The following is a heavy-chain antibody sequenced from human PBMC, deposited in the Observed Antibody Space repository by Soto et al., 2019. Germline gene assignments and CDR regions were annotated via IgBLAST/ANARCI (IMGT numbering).Heavy chain of an antibody. Sequence: QVQLVQSGAEVKKPGASVKVSCTASGYTFTSYYMPWVRQAPGQGLEWMGIINPRGGSTRYAQKYKGRVTMTRDRTTSTVYMELSSLRSEDTAVYYCAREGGPKGTPGKTYYGMDVWGQGTQVTVSS. CDR1: GYTFTSYY. CDR3: AREGGPKGTPGKTYYGMDV. CDR2: INPRGGST. D-gene: IGHD1-1*01. J-gene: IGHJ6*02. V-gene: IGHV1-46*03.